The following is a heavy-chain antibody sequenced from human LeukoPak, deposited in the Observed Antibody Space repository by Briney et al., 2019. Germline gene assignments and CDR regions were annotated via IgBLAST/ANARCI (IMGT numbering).Heavy chain of an antibody. V-gene: IGHV3-21*01. CDR2: ISSSSSYI. Sequence: GGSLRLSCAASGFTFSSYSMNWVRQAPGKGLEWVSSISSSSSYIYYADSVKGRFTISRDNAKNSLYLQMNSLRAEDTAVYYCAREATDPHAFDIWGQGTMVTVSS. CDR1: GFTFSSYS. J-gene: IGHJ3*02. CDR3: AREATDPHAFDI. D-gene: IGHD1-26*01.